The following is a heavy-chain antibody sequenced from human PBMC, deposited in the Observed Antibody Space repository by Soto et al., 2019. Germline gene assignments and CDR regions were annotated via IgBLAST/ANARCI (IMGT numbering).Heavy chain of an antibody. D-gene: IGHD3-10*01. CDR3: ARYGSGSSVWFDP. CDR2: IYYSGST. CDR1: GGSISSYY. Sequence: PSETLSLTCTVSGGSISSYYWSWIRQPPGKGLEWIGYIYYSGSTNYNPSLKSRVTISVDTSKNQLSLKLSSVTAADTAVYYCARYGSGSSVWFDPWGQGTLVTVS. J-gene: IGHJ5*02. V-gene: IGHV4-59*01.